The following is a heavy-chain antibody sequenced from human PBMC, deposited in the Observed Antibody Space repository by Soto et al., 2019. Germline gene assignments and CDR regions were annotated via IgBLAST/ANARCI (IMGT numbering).Heavy chain of an antibody. Sequence: QVQLVQSGAEVKKPGASVKVSCKASGYTFTSYYMHWVRQAPGQGLEWMGIINPSGGSTSYAQKVQGRVTMTGYTSTSTVYMELSSLRSEDTAVYYCARAQKAGITGTFYYYYGMDVWGQGTTVTVSS. V-gene: IGHV1-46*01. CDR2: INPSGGST. CDR3: ARAQKAGITGTFYYYYGMDV. D-gene: IGHD1-20*01. CDR1: GYTFTSYY. J-gene: IGHJ6*02.